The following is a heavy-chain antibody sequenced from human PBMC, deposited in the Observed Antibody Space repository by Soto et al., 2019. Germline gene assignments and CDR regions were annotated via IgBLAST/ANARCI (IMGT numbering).Heavy chain of an antibody. CDR1: GGSISSYY. CDR3: ARFAMADASWLRYYYMDV. V-gene: IGHV4-59*08. CDR2: IYYSGST. J-gene: IGHJ6*03. D-gene: IGHD5-12*01. Sequence: QVQLQESGPGLVKPSETLSLTCTVSGGSISSYYWSWIRQPPGKGLEWIGYIYYSGSTNYNPSLKSRVTISVDTAKYQFSLKLSSVTAADTAVYYCARFAMADASWLRYYYMDVWGKGTTVTVSS.